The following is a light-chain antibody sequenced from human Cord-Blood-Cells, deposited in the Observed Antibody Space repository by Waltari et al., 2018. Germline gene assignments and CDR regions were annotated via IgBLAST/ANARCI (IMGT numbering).Light chain of an antibody. CDR3: SSYAGSNNLV. CDR2: EVS. CDR1: SSDAGGYNY. Sequence: QSALTQPPSASGSPGQSVTLHCTGTSSDAGGYNYVSWYQQHPGKAPKLMIYEVSKRPSGVPDRFSGSKSGNTASLTVSGLQAEDEADYYCSSYAGSNNLVFGGGTKLTVL. V-gene: IGLV2-8*01. J-gene: IGLJ2*01.